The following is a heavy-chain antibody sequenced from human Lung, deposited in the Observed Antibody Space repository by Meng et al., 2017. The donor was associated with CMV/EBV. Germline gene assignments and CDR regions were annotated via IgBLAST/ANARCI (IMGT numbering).Heavy chain of an antibody. CDR2: TSYDGSKK. Sequence: GGSXRLSCVASGFMFSSYSLHWVRQAPGKGLEWVAVTSYDGSKKEYANSVKGRFTVSRDNSKNTLYLQMNTLRADDTAVYYCARADYANYGFWSGFPAFWXQGTXVTVSS. V-gene: IGHV3-30*04. CDR1: GFMFSSYS. CDR3: ARADYANYGFWSGFPAF. D-gene: IGHD3-3*01. J-gene: IGHJ4*02.